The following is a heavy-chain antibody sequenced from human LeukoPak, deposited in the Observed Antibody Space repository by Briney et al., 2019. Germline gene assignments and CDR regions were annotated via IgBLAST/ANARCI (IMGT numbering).Heavy chain of an antibody. CDR2: IYYSGST. CDR3: ARLTYYYDSSGYYLYPSYYYYYGMDV. D-gene: IGHD3-22*01. CDR1: GGSISSSSYY. J-gene: IGHJ6*02. V-gene: IGHV4-39*01. Sequence: PSETLSLTCTGSGGSISSSSYYWGWIRQPPGKGLEWIGSIYYSGSTYYNPSLKSRVTISVDTSKNQFSLRLSSVTAADTAVYYCARLTYYYDSSGYYLYPSYYYYYGMDVWGQGTTVTVSS.